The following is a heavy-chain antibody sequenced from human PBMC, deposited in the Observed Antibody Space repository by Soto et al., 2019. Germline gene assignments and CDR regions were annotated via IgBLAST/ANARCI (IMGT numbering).Heavy chain of an antibody. CDR1: GFILSGYA. J-gene: IGHJ4*02. D-gene: IGHD6-13*01. Sequence: QVQLVESGGGVVQPGRSLRLSCAASGFILSGYAMQWVRQAPGKGLEWVAVISYGGDNKDYADSVRGRFAISRDNLKNTLYLQMNSLNPEDTAVYHCAKARHSTSWYGVEADFWGQGTLVTVSS. CDR3: AKARHSTSWYGVEADF. V-gene: IGHV3-30*09. CDR2: ISYGGDNK.